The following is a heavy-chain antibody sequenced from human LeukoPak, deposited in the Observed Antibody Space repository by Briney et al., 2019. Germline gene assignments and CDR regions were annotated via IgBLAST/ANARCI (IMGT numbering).Heavy chain of an antibody. CDR3: ATSLNVTLIKCFDL. J-gene: IGHJ2*01. CDR1: GYTFTGPY. V-gene: IGHV1-2*02. CDR2: INPNNGGT. Sequence: ASVKVSCKASGYTFTGPYMHWVRQAPGQGLEWMGWINPNNGGTKSAQKFQGRVTMTRDTSISTAYMEMTRLRSDDAAVYYCATSLNVTLIKCFDLWGRGTLVTVSS. D-gene: IGHD2-21*02.